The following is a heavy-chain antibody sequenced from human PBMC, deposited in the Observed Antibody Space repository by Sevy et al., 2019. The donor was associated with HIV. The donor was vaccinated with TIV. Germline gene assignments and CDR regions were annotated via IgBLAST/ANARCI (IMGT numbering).Heavy chain of an antibody. J-gene: IGHJ4*02. V-gene: IGHV3-48*02. CDR2: ISKSGSTT. D-gene: IGHD7-27*01. CDR1: GFTFSHHN. CDR3: AREENRELGTIPLDS. Sequence: GGSLRLSCAASGFTFSHHNMNWVRQAPGKGLEWISYISKSGSTTHFADSVRGRFTISRDNAKNSLFLEMHSLTDEDTAVYYCAREENRELGTIPLDSWGRGIQVTVS.